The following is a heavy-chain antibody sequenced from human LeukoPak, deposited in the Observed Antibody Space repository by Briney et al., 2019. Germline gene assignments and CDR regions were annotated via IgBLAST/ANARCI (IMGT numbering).Heavy chain of an antibody. V-gene: IGHV3-23*01. Sequence: GGSLRLSCTASGFTFSTYAMTWLRQPPGKGLEWVSTITDSAAATYYRESVKGRFTISRDNSKNTLYLQMNSLRGDDTAVYFCAKVYGNWYFDYWGQGTLVTVSS. J-gene: IGHJ4*02. CDR3: AKVYGNWYFDY. D-gene: IGHD1-1*01. CDR1: GFTFSTYA. CDR2: ITDSAAAT.